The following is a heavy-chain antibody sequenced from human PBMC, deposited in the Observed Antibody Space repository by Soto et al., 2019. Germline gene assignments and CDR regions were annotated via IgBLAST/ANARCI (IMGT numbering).Heavy chain of an antibody. Sequence: PGGSLRLSCAASGFTYSSYAMSWVRQAPGKGLEWVSSISGSGGGTYYADSVKGRSTFSRDNSKNTLYLQMNSLRAEDTAVYYCAKFGMATTKRSPPYYIDYWGQGALVTVSS. CDR3: AKFGMATTKRSPPYYIDY. V-gene: IGHV3-23*01. D-gene: IGHD1-1*01. CDR1: GFTYSSYA. CDR2: ISGSGGGT. J-gene: IGHJ4*02.